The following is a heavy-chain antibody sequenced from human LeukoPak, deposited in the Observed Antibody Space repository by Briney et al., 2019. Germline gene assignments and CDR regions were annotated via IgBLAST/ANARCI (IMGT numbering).Heavy chain of an antibody. CDR3: ARSRVVPAAIPFDY. D-gene: IGHD2-2*01. J-gene: IGHJ4*02. CDR2: IYYSGST. V-gene: IGHV4-59*01. Sequence: PSETLSLTCTVSGGSISSYYWSWIRQPPGKGPEWIGYIYYSGSTNYNPSLKSRVTISVDTSKNQFSLKLSSVTAADTAVYYCARSRVVPAAIPFDYWGQGTLVTVSS. CDR1: GGSISSYY.